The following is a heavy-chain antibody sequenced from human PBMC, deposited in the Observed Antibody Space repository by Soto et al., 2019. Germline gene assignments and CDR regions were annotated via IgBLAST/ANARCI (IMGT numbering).Heavy chain of an antibody. CDR1: GYTFTSYG. Sequence: ASVKVSCKASGYTFTSYGISWVRQAPGQGLEWMGWISAYNGNTNYAQKLQGRVTMTTDTSTSTAYMELRSLRSDDTAVYYCARDSFPCVAGSYLDYWGQGTLVTVSS. CDR3: ARDSFPCVAGSYLDY. J-gene: IGHJ4*02. V-gene: IGHV1-18*01. D-gene: IGHD6-19*01. CDR2: ISAYNGNT.